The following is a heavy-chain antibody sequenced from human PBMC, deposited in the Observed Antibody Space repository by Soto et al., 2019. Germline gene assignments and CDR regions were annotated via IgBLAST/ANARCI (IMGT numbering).Heavy chain of an antibody. CDR3: ASRYCSSTSCYFQH. CDR1: GGSISSYY. Sequence: SETLSLTCTVSGGSISSYYWSWIRQPPGKGLEWIGYIYYSGSTNYNPSLKSRVTISVDTSKNQFSLKLSSVTAADTAVYYCASRYCSSTSCYFQHWGQGTLVTVSS. V-gene: IGHV4-59*01. J-gene: IGHJ1*01. D-gene: IGHD2-2*01. CDR2: IYYSGST.